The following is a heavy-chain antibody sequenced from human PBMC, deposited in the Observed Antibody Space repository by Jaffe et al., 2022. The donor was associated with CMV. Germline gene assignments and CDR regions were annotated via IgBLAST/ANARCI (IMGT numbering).Heavy chain of an antibody. J-gene: IGHJ4*02. CDR1: GFTFSSYT. D-gene: IGHD6-13*01. CDR2: ISSSSSYI. CDR3: ARSPAPGTHFDY. Sequence: EVQLVESGGGLVKPGGSLRLSCAASGFTFSSYTMNWVRQAPGKGLEWVSSISSSSSYIYYADSLKGRFTISRDNAKNSLYLQMNSLRAEDTAVYYCARSPAPGTHFDYWGQGTLVTVSS. V-gene: IGHV3-21*01.